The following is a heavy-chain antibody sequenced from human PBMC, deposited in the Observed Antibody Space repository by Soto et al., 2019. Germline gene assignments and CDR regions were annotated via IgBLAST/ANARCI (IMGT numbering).Heavy chain of an antibody. CDR3: ARFEGGWFDP. V-gene: IGHV4-30-2*01. CDR2: IYHSGST. D-gene: IGHD3-16*01. CDR1: GGSISSGGYS. J-gene: IGHJ5*02. Sequence: SETLSLTCXVSGGSISSGGYSWSWIRQPPGKGLEWIGYIYHSGSTYYNPSLKSRVTISVDRSKNQFSLKLSSVTAADTAVYYCARFEGGWFDPWGQGTLVTVSS.